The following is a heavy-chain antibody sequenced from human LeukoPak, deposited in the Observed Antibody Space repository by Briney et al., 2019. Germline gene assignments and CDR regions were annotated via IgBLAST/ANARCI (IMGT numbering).Heavy chain of an antibody. D-gene: IGHD5-24*01. CDR3: AREKDGYNFDY. J-gene: IGHJ4*02. V-gene: IGHV3-48*04. CDR2: ISSSGSTI. CDR1: GFTFSSYA. Sequence: GGSLRLSCAASGFTFSSYAMTWVRQAPGKGLEWVSYISSSGSTIYYADSVKGRFTTSRDNAKNSLYLQMNSLRAEDTAVYYCAREKDGYNFDYWGQGTLVTVSS.